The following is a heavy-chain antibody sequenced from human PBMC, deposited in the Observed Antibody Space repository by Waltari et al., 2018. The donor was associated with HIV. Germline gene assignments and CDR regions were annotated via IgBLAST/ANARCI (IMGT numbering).Heavy chain of an antibody. CDR1: GGTFSSYA. CDR2: IIPIFGTA. V-gene: IGHV1-69*01. CDR3: ARDQDYYDSSGLGAFDI. Sequence: QVQLVQSGAEVKKPGSSVKVSCKASGGTFSSYAISWVRQAPGQGLEWMGGIIPIFGTANYAQKFQGRVTSTADESTSTAYMELSSLRSEDTAVYYCARDQDYYDSSGLGAFDIWGQGTMVTVSS. J-gene: IGHJ3*02. D-gene: IGHD3-22*01.